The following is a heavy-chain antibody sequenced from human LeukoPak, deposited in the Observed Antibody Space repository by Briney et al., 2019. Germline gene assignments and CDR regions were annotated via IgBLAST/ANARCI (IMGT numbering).Heavy chain of an antibody. CDR1: GFTLSSYG. Sequence: GGSLRLSCAVSGFTLSSYGMHWVRRAPGKGLEWVTLISFNGNDKKYADSVKGRFTVSRDNSRNTVFLQMNSLRPEDTGLYYCARVYGSEIDYWGQGTQVTVSS. CDR3: ARVYGSEIDY. D-gene: IGHD3-10*01. CDR2: ISFNGNDK. V-gene: IGHV3-30*19. J-gene: IGHJ4*02.